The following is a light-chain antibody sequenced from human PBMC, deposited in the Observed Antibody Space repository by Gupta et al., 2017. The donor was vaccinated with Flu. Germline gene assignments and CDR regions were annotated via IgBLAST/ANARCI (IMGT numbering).Light chain of an antibody. CDR1: QSGSRTS. Sequence: GSLFLSPGEGTTPSCRASQSGSRTSLAWYQQRPGQAPRLLIYGSYIRATGIPDRFSGGGFGTDFTLTINRLEPEDFAMYYCQQHGRSPLTFGQGTRLEMK. J-gene: IGKJ5*01. CDR3: QQHGRSPLT. V-gene: IGKV3-20*01. CDR2: GSY.